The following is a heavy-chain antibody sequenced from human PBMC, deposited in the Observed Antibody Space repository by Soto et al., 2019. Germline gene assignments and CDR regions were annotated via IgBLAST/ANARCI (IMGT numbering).Heavy chain of an antibody. J-gene: IGHJ5*02. Sequence: GGSLRLSCAASGFTFSSYGMHWVRQAPGKGLEWVAVVSYYGSNKYYADSVKGRFTISRDNSKNTLYLQMNSLRAEDTAVYYCARGYDSSGYFPGWFDPWGQGTLVTVSS. CDR1: GFTFSSYG. D-gene: IGHD3-22*01. CDR3: ARGYDSSGYFPGWFDP. V-gene: IGHV3-30*03. CDR2: VSYYGSNK.